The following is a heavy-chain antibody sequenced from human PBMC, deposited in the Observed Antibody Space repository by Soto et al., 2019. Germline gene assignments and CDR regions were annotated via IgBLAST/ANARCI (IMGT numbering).Heavy chain of an antibody. CDR3: ARESGSTPNFDY. D-gene: IGHD4-17*01. CDR1: GYRFTRYA. V-gene: IGHV1-3*01. J-gene: IGHJ4*02. Sequence: GASVKVSCKASGYRFTRYAIHWVRQAPGQRLEWMGWINAGSGGTKISQKFQGRVTISRDTSASTGYMELSSLTSEDTAVYYCARESGSTPNFDYWGQGTLVTVSS. CDR2: INAGSGGT.